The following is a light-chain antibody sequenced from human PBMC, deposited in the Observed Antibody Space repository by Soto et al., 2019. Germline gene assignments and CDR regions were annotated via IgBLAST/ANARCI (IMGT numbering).Light chain of an antibody. CDR3: QQYKSPPIT. Sequence: DIQMTQSPSTLSASVGDRVTITCRASENIETFLAWYQQKPGKAPKPLIQRASSLQNGVPLRFSGSGSGTEFTLTISSLQPDDFATYYCQQYKSPPITFAQGTRLEIK. CDR2: RAS. V-gene: IGKV1-5*03. CDR1: ENIETF. J-gene: IGKJ5*01.